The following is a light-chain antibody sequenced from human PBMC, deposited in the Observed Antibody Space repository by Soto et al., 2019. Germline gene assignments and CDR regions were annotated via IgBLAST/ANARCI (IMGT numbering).Light chain of an antibody. Sequence: QSALTQPPSVSGSPGQSVTISCTGTSSDVGSYNRVSWYQQPPGTAPKLMIYEVSNRPSAVPDRFSGSKSGNTASLTISGRQAEDAADHYCSSYTSSRTVVFGTGTKLPVL. CDR1: SSDVGSYNR. V-gene: IGLV2-18*02. CDR2: EVS. J-gene: IGLJ1*01. CDR3: SSYTSSRTVV.